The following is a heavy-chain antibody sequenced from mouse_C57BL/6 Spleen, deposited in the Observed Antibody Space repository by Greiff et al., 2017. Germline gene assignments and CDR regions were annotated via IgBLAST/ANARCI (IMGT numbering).Heavy chain of an antibody. CDR2: IYPGSGST. V-gene: IGHV1-55*01. Sequence: VQLQQPGAELVKPGASVKMSCKASGSTFPSYWITWVKQRPGQGLEWIGDIYPGSGSTNYNEKFKSKATLTVDPSSSTAYMQLSSLTSEDSAVYYWAAYDGDYEAWFAYWGQGTLVTVSA. CDR1: GSTFPSYW. D-gene: IGHD2-3*01. CDR3: AAYDGDYEAWFAY. J-gene: IGHJ3*01.